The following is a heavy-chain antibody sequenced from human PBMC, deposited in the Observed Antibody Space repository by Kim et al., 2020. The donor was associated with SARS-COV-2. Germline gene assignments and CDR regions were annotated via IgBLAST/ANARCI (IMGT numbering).Heavy chain of an antibody. D-gene: IGHD3-22*01. V-gene: IGHV1-69*01. J-gene: IGHJ4*02. Sequence: AQQFPGRVTVTADDSTSTAYMVLSSLRSEDTAVYYCAGEFRDLGGYLFDYWGQGTLVTVSS. CDR3: AGEFRDLGGYLFDY.